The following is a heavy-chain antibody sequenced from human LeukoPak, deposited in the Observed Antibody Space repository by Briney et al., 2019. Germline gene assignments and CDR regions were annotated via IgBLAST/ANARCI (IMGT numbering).Heavy chain of an antibody. CDR1: GFTVSNNF. CDR2: IYSSGST. V-gene: IGHV3-53*01. D-gene: IGHD6-19*01. CDR3: ARVLGGSGWYFFDY. Sequence: GGSLRLSCAASGFTVSNNFVGWVRQAPGKGLDWVSIIYSSGSTYYADSVKGRFTISRDNAKNSLYLQMNSLRAEDTAVYYCARVLGGSGWYFFDYWGQGTLVTVSS. J-gene: IGHJ4*02.